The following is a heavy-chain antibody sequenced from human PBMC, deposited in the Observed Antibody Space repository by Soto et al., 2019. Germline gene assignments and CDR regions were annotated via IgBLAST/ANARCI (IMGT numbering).Heavy chain of an antibody. J-gene: IGHJ4*02. V-gene: IGHV1-69*09. CDR1: GIMSSGYG. D-gene: IGHD6-25*01. CDR2: INPILDST. CDR3: ATMKRARLDS. Sequence: QEQVVQSGPAMKEPGSSVKVSCRASGIMSSGYGFSWVRQAPGQGLEWVGMINPILDSTHFTQNLQGRVSLSVDKSTDTAYLEVTSLRLEDTAIYFCATMKRARLDSWGRGTVVTVSS.